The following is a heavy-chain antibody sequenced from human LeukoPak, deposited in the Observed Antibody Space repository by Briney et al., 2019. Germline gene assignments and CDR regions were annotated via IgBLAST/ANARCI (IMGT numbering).Heavy chain of an antibody. D-gene: IGHD1-26*01. CDR2: ISWNSGSI. CDR3: AKDMGPIVGASFDY. Sequence: GGSLRLSCAASGFTFDDYAMHWVRHAPGKGLEWVSGISWNSGSIGYADSVKGRFTISRDNAKNSLYLQMNSLRAEDTALYYCAKDMGPIVGASFDYWGQGTLVTVSS. V-gene: IGHV3-9*01. J-gene: IGHJ4*02. CDR1: GFTFDDYA.